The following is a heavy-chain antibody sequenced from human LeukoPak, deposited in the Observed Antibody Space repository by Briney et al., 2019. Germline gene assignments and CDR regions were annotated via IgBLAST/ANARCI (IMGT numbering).Heavy chain of an antibody. V-gene: IGHV4-59*08. CDR3: DSGASLVY. D-gene: IGHD6-25*01. J-gene: IGHJ4*02. Sequence: SDTLSLTCTVSGCTISSYYWTWIRQPPGQGLEWIACINNSGSTYNPSLKCRVTITVNTSKNQLSPKMSPVNAGAKDTYYYDSGASLVYWGQGTLVTVSS. CDR2: INNSGST. CDR1: GCTISSYY.